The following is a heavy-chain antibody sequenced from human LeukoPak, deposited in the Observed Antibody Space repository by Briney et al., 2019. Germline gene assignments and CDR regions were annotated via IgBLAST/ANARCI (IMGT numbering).Heavy chain of an antibody. CDR2: ISSSSSYI. V-gene: IGHV3-21*01. D-gene: IGHD1-26*01. Sequence: PGGSLRLSCAASGFTFSSYSMNWVRQAPGKGLEWVSSISSSSSYIYYADSVKGRFTISRDNAKNSLYLQMNGLRAEDTAVYYCARDSGSYAWRAFDIWSQGTMVTVSS. CDR3: ARDSGSYAWRAFDI. CDR1: GFTFSSYS. J-gene: IGHJ3*02.